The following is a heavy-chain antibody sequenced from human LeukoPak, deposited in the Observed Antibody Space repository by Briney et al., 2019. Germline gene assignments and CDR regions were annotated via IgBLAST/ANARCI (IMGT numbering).Heavy chain of an antibody. V-gene: IGHV3-21*01. Sequence: SGGSLRLSCAASGFTFSSYSMNWVRQAPGKGLEWVSSISSSSSYIYYADSVKGRFTISRDNTKNSLYLQMNSLRAEDTAVYYCATNPRLEWLPWGQGPWSPSPQ. J-gene: IGHJ5*02. CDR2: ISSSSSYI. D-gene: IGHD3-3*01. CDR3: ATNPRLEWLP. CDR1: GFTFSSYS.